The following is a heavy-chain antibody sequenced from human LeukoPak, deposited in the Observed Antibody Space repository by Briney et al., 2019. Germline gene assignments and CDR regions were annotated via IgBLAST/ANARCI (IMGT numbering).Heavy chain of an antibody. CDR1: GGSISSYY. CDR2: IYYSGST. J-gene: IGHJ4*02. D-gene: IGHD1-26*01. CDR3: ARLEVGGTLDY. Sequence: SETLSLTCTVSGGSISSYYWSWIRQPPGKGLEWIGYIYYSGSTNYNPSLKSRVTISVDTSKNQFSLKLSSVTAADTAVYYCARLEVGGTLDYWGQGTLVTVSS. V-gene: IGHV4-59*08.